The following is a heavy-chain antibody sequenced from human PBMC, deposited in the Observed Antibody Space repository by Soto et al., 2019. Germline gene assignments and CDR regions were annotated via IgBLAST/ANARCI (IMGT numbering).Heavy chain of an antibody. J-gene: IGHJ4*02. D-gene: IGHD6-6*01. CDR2: ISGSGGST. V-gene: IGHV3-23*01. CDR3: EKYQDREQLNFDY. CDR1: GFTFSSYA. Sequence: GGSLRLSCAASGFTFSSYAMSWVRQAPGKGLEWVSAISGSGGSTYYADSVKGRFTISRDNSKNTLYLQMNSLRAEDTAVYYCEKYQDREQLNFDYWGQGTLVTVSS.